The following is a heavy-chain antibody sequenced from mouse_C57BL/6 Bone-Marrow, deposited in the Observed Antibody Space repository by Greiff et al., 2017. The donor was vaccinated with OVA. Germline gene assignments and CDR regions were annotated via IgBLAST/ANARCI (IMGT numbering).Heavy chain of an antibody. CDR3: TTLYYDYDVGYFDD. CDR2: IDPENGDT. CDR1: GFNIKDDY. V-gene: IGHV14-4*01. J-gene: IGHJ2*01. D-gene: IGHD2-4*01. Sequence: EVQLQQSGAELVRPGASVKLSCTASGFNIKDDYMHWVKQRPEQGLEWIGWIDPENGDTEYASKFQGKATITADTSSNTAYMQLSSLTSEDTAVYYCTTLYYDYDVGYFDDWGQGTTLTVSS.